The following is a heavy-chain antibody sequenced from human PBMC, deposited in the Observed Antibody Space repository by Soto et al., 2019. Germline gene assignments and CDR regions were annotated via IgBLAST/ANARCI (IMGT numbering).Heavy chain of an antibody. CDR1: GYTFTSYA. D-gene: IGHD6-13*01. CDR2: INAGNGNT. V-gene: IGHV1-3*01. CDR3: ARDPYSSSWKYNWFDP. J-gene: IGHJ5*02. Sequence: ASVKISCKASGYTFTSYAMHWVRQAPGQRLEWMGWINAGNGNTKYSQKFQGRVTITRDTSASTAYMELSSLRSEDTAVYYCARDPYSSSWKYNWFDPWGQGTLVTVS.